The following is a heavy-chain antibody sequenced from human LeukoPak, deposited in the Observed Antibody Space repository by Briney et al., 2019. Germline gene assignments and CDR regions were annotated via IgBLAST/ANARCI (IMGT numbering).Heavy chain of an antibody. Sequence: PSETLSLTCTVSGGSISSGGYHWSWIRQHPGKGLEWIGYIYYSGTTSYNPSLKSRVTISVDTSKKKFSLKVSSVTVADTAVYYCARHGGGFGSGTYYNFDCWGQGTLVTVSS. CDR3: ARHGGGFGSGTYYNFDC. CDR1: GGSISSGGYH. D-gene: IGHD3-10*01. CDR2: IYYSGTT. J-gene: IGHJ4*02. V-gene: IGHV4-31*03.